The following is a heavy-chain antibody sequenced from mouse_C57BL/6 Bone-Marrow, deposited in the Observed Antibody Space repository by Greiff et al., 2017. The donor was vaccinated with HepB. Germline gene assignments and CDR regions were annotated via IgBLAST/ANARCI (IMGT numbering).Heavy chain of an antibody. CDR3: AREGEDYFDY. V-gene: IGHV1-63*01. CDR2: IYPGGGYT. Sequence: VQVVESGAELVRPGTSVKMSCKASGYTFTNYWIGWAKQRPGHGLEWIGDIYPGGGYTNYNEKFKGKATLTADKSSSTAYMQFSSLTSEDSAIYYCAREGEDYFDYWGQGTTLTVSS. J-gene: IGHJ2*01. CDR1: GYTFTNYW.